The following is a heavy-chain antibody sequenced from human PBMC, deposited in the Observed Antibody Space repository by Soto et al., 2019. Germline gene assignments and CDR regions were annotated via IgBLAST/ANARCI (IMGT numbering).Heavy chain of an antibody. CDR1: GFTFSSYA. Sequence: QVQLVESGGGVVQPGRSLRLSCAASGFTFSSYAMHWVRQAPGKGLEWVAVISYDGSNKYYADSVKGRFTISRDNSKNTLDLQMNSLRAEETAVYYCARDTSGGEAGEYFQYWGQGTLVTVSS. J-gene: IGHJ1*01. V-gene: IGHV3-30-3*01. CDR3: ARDTSGGEAGEYFQY. D-gene: IGHD3-16*01. CDR2: ISYDGSNK.